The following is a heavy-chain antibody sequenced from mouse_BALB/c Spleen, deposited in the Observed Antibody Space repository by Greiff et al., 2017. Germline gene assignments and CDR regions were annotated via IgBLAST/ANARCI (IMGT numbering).Heavy chain of an antibody. V-gene: IGHV3-1*02. Sequence: VQLKESGPDLVKPSQSLSLTCTVTGYSITSGYSWHWIRQFPGNKLEWMGYIHYSGSTNYNPSLKSRISITRDTSKNQFFLQLNSVTTEDTATYYCARGIYYGNYFYYFDYWGQGTTLTVSS. CDR3: ARGIYYGNYFYYFDY. D-gene: IGHD2-1*01. J-gene: IGHJ2*01. CDR2: IHYSGST. CDR1: GYSITSGYS.